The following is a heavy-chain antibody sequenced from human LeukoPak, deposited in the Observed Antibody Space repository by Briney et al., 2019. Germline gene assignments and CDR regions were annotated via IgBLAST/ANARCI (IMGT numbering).Heavy chain of an antibody. CDR3: ASTGSSWYYFDY. D-gene: IGHD6-13*01. CDR1: GGSISSGSYY. Sequence: PSETLSLTCTVSGGSISSGSYYWGWIRQPPGKGLERIGNLYYSGSTYYNPSLKSRVTISVDTSKNQFSLRLSSVTAADTAVYYCASTGSSWYYFDYWGQGTLVTVSS. J-gene: IGHJ4*02. V-gene: IGHV4-39*01. CDR2: LYYSGST.